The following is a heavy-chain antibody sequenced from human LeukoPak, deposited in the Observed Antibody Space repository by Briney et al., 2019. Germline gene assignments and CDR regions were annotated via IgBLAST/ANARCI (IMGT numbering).Heavy chain of an antibody. CDR2: INHSGST. Sequence: SETLSLTCAAYGGSFSGYYWSWIRQPPGKGLEWIGEINHSGSTNYNPSLKSRVTISVDTSKNQFSLKLSSVTAADTAVYYCARGRVEMATITEVYFDYWGQGTLVTVSS. CDR1: GGSFSGYY. CDR3: ARGRVEMATITEVYFDY. D-gene: IGHD5-24*01. V-gene: IGHV4-34*01. J-gene: IGHJ4*02.